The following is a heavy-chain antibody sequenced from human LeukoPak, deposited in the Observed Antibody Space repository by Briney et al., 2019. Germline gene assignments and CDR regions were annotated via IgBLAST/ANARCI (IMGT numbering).Heavy chain of an antibody. J-gene: IGHJ4*02. D-gene: IGHD3-22*01. Sequence: PGGTLSLSCAASGFDFGAYEMNRVPPAPGQGLEWVAYFAGSDTTKYHADSVRGRFTTSRDNPKNSLYLQMNSLRAEDAALYYCTTLGYHLDSWGQGTLVTVSS. V-gene: IGHV3-48*03. CDR1: GFDFGAYE. CDR2: FAGSDTTK. CDR3: TTLGYHLDS.